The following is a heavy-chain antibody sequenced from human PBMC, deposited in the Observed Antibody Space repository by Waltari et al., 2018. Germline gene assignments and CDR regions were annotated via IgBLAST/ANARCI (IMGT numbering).Heavy chain of an antibody. V-gene: IGHV4-38-2*01. CDR3: ARVMDQSFDL. CDR2: IYHSGST. D-gene: IGHD2-2*03. CDR1: GYSISSGYY. J-gene: IGHJ2*01. Sequence: QVQLQESGPGLVKPSETLSLTCAVSGYSISSGYYWGWIRQPPGKGLEWIGSIYHSGSTYYNPFLKSRVTISVDTSKNQFSLKLSSVTAADTAVYYCARVMDQSFDLWGRGTLVTVSS.